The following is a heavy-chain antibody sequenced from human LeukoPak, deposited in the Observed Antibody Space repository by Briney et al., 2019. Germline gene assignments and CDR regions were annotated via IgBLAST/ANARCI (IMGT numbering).Heavy chain of an antibody. CDR2: IIPIFGTA. D-gene: IGHD2-2*01. Sequence: WASVKVSCKASGGTFSSYAISWVRQAPGQGLEWMGGIIPIFGTANYAQKFQGRVTITADESTSTAYMELSSLGSEDTAVYYCARDKGYCSGTSCRQYYYYYMDVWGKGTTVTVSS. J-gene: IGHJ6*03. CDR1: GGTFSSYA. V-gene: IGHV1-69*13. CDR3: ARDKGYCSGTSCRQYYYYYMDV.